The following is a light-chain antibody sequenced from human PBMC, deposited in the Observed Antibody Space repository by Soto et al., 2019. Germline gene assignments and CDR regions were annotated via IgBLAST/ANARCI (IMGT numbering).Light chain of an antibody. V-gene: IGLV2-14*01. CDR1: SSDVGGYDY. CDR3: SSYTSSATVV. J-gene: IGLJ2*01. CDR2: DVS. Sequence: QSVLTQPASVSGSPGQSITISCTGTSSDVGGYDYVSWYQQYPGKAPKVLIYDVSNRPSGVSYRFSGSKSGNTASLTISGLQAEDEADYHCSSYTSSATVVFGGGTKLTVL.